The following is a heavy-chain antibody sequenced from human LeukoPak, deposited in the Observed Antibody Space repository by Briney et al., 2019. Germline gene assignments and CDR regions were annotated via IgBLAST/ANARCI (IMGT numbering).Heavy chain of an antibody. CDR2: ITSGGDYI. Sequence: GSLRLSCAASGFTFNTFNMNWVRQAPGKGLEWVSSITSGGDYIYYADSVKGRFTTSRDNAKNSLSLQLDSLRVEDTAVYYCARGHYDVLAASYKWTPDYWGQGTLVTVSS. J-gene: IGHJ4*02. CDR3: ARGHYDVLAASYKWTPDY. V-gene: IGHV3-21*01. D-gene: IGHD3-9*01. CDR1: GFTFNTFN.